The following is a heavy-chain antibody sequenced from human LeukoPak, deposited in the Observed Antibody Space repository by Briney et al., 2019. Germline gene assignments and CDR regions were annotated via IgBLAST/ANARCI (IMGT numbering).Heavy chain of an antibody. Sequence: PGGSLRLSCAASGFTFSSYGMHWVRQAPGTGLEWVAVISYDGSNKYYADSVKGRFTISRDNSKNTLYLQMNSLRAEDTAVYYCAKDASVGAGDYWGQGTLVTVSS. V-gene: IGHV3-30*18. CDR3: AKDASVGAGDY. CDR2: ISYDGSNK. J-gene: IGHJ4*02. D-gene: IGHD1-26*01. CDR1: GFTFSSYG.